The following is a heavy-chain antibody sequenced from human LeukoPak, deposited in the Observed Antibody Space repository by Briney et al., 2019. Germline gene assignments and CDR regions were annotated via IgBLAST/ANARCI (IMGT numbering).Heavy chain of an antibody. V-gene: IGHV3-21*01. D-gene: IGHD3-22*01. CDR3: ARDKYYDSSGYYTETLYGMDV. CDR2: ISSSSSYI. J-gene: IGHJ6*02. Sequence: PGGSLRLSCAASGFTFSSYSMNWVRQAPGKGLKWVSSISSSSSYIYYADSVKGRFTISRDNAKNSLYLQMNSLRAEDTAVYYCARDKYYDSSGYYTETLYGMDVWGQGTTVTVSS. CDR1: GFTFSSYS.